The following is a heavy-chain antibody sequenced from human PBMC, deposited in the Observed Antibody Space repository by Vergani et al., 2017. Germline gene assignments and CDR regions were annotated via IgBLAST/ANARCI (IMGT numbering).Heavy chain of an antibody. D-gene: IGHD6-6*01. CDR3: ARDRLSSDAIDL. CDR2: ISSSSSYI. Sequence: EVQLVESGGGLVKRGGSLRLSCAASGFTFSSYSMTWVRQAPGKGLEWVSSISSSSSYIHYSDSLKGRFTISRDNAKSSLYLQMNSLRAEDTGVYYCARDRLSSDAIDLWGQGTAVTVSS. CDR1: GFTFSSYS. V-gene: IGHV3-21*01. J-gene: IGHJ3*01.